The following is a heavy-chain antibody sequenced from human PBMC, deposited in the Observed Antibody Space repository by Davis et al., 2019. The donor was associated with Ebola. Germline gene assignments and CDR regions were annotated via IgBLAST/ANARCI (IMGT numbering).Heavy chain of an antibody. CDR1: GGSFSGYY. V-gene: IGHV4-34*01. CDR3: ARGLVWKWYSSSWPYYFDY. CDR2: INHSGST. J-gene: IGHJ4*02. D-gene: IGHD6-13*01. Sequence: PSETLSLTCAVYGGSFSGYYWSWIRQPPGKGLEWIGEINHSGSTNYNPSLKSRVTISVDTSKNQFSLKLSSVTAADTAVYYCARGLVWKWYSSSWPYYFDYWGQGTLVTVSS.